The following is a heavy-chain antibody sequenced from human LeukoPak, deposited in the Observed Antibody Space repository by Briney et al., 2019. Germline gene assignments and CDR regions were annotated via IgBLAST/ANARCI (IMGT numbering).Heavy chain of an antibody. V-gene: IGHV4-61*02. CDR1: GGSISSGSYY. J-gene: IGHJ4*02. CDR2: IYTSGST. Sequence: SETLFLTCTVSGGSISSGSYYWSWIRQPAGKGLEWIGRIYTSGSTNYNPSLKSRVTISVDTSKNQFSLKLSSVTAADTAVYYCARGVLLWFGELLSPPDYWGQGTLVTVSS. CDR3: ARGVLLWFGELLSPPDY. D-gene: IGHD3-10*01.